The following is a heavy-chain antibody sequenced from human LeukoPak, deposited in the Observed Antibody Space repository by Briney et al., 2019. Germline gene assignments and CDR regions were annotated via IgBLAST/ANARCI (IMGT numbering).Heavy chain of an antibody. J-gene: IGHJ4*02. CDR2: IRYDGSNK. CDR3: AKVGYYDSSGSSPHRDY. D-gene: IGHD3-22*01. V-gene: IGHV3-30*02. CDR1: GFTFSSYG. Sequence: GGSLRLSCAASGFTFSSYGMHWVRQAPGKGLEWVAFIRYDGSNKYYADSVKGRFTISRDNSKNKLYLQMNSLRAEDTAVYYCAKVGYYDSSGSSPHRDYWGQGTLVTVSS.